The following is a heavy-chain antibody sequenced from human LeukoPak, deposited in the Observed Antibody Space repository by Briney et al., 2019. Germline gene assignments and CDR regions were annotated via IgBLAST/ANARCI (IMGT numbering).Heavy chain of an antibody. CDR1: GGTFSSYA. CDR2: IIPIYGTA. V-gene: IGHV1-69*13. Sequence: SVKVSCKASGGTFSSYAISWVRQAPGQGLEWMGGIIPIYGTANYAQKFQDRVTITADEATSTVYMELSSLRSEDTAVYYCARDYGIAVAGRPESTIKWGQGTLVTVSS. D-gene: IGHD6-19*01. CDR3: ARDYGIAVAGRPESTIK. J-gene: IGHJ4*02.